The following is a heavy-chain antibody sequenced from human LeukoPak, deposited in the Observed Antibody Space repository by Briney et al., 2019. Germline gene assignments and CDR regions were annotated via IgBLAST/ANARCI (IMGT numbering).Heavy chain of an antibody. V-gene: IGHV3-49*04. J-gene: IGHJ6*02. D-gene: IGHD6-13*01. CDR2: IRSKAYGGTT. CDR1: GFTFGDYA. Sequence: GGSLRLSCTASGFTFGDYAMSWVRQAPGKGLEWVGFIRSKAYGGTTEYAASVKGGFTISRDDSKSIAYLQMNSLKTEDTAVYYCTSCSWYYYYGMDVWGQGTTVTVSS. CDR3: TSCSWYYYYGMDV.